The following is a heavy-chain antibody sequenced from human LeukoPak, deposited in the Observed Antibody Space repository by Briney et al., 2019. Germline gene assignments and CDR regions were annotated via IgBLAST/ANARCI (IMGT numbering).Heavy chain of an antibody. J-gene: IGHJ4*02. CDR3: ARHKQWLEYPDY. CDR1: GFTLSSYA. Sequence: PGRSLRLSCAASGFTLSSYAMHWVRQAPGKGLEWVAVISYDGSNKYYADSVTGRFTISRDNSKNTLYLQMNSLRAEDTAVYYCARHKQWLEYPDYWGQGTPVTVSS. D-gene: IGHD6-19*01. CDR2: ISYDGSNK. V-gene: IGHV3-30*04.